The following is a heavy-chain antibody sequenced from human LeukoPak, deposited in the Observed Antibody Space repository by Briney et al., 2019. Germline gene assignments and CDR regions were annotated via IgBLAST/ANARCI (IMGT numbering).Heavy chain of an antibody. CDR2: INSDGSST. J-gene: IGHJ4*02. CDR3: ARDMRKKEWFGEYLNYFDY. Sequence: GGSLRLSCAASGFTFSSYSMKWVRQAPGKGLVWVSRINSDGSSTSYADSVKGRFTISRDNAKNTLYLQMNSLRAEDTAVYYCARDMRKKEWFGEYLNYFDYWGQGTLVTVSS. V-gene: IGHV3-74*01. D-gene: IGHD3-10*01. CDR1: GFTFSSYS.